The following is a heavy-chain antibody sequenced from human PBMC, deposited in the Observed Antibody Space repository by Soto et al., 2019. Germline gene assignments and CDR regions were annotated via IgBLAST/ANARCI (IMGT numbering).Heavy chain of an antibody. CDR1: GFRFSDYS. CDR3: AKALALLAPYYLDV. CDR2: ISSSSFTI. V-gene: IGHV3-48*01. D-gene: IGHD3-3*02. J-gene: IGHJ6*03. Sequence: GGSLRLSCAASGFRFSDYSMNWVRQAPGRGLEWVSYISSSSFTIHYADSVEGRFAISRDNAKNSLYLQMNSLRVEDTAVYYCAKALALLAPYYLDVWGQGTTVTISS.